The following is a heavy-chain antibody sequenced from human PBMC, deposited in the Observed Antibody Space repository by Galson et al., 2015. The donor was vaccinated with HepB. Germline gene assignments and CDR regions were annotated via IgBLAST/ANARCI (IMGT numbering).Heavy chain of an antibody. CDR3: ARSEVTTVVTDFDS. V-gene: IGHV3-72*01. CDR2: SRNRARDYST. Sequence: SLRLSCAVSGFSFNDHYVDWVRQAPGKGLEWVGRSRNRARDYSTAYAVSVRGRFTVSRDDSKNSVFLQMNRLRSEDTAVYYCARSEVTTVVTDFDSWGQGTLVTVSP. J-gene: IGHJ4*02. D-gene: IGHD4-23*01. CDR1: GFSFNDHY.